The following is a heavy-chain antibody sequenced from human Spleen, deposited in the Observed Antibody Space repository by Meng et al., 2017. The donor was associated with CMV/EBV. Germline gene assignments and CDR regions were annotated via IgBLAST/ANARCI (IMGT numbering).Heavy chain of an antibody. CDR3: AKASGDYYDSSGYYLDYFQH. CDR1: FSSYA. Sequence: FSSYAMSWVRQAPGKGLGWVSSIIGSGGSTYYADSVKGRFTISRDNSKNTLYLQMNSLRAEDTAVYYCAKASGDYYDSSGYYLDYFQHWGQGTLVTVSS. D-gene: IGHD3-22*01. V-gene: IGHV3-23*01. J-gene: IGHJ1*01. CDR2: IIGSGGST.